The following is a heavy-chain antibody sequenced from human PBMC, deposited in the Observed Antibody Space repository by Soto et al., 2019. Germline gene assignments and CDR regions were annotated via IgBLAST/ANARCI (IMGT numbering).Heavy chain of an antibody. CDR2: IHSGGTT. V-gene: IGHV3-66*01. J-gene: IGHJ1*01. CDR3: ARDSNSPARFGN. Sequence: EVQLVESGGGLVQPGGSLRLSCAGSGFSVSSSYMGWVRQAPGKGLEWISAIHSGGTTYDADSVKGRFTISRDTSKNTVYLQMNSLRVEDTAVYYCARDSNSPARFGNWGQGSLVIVSS. D-gene: IGHD3-3*01. CDR1: GFSVSSSY.